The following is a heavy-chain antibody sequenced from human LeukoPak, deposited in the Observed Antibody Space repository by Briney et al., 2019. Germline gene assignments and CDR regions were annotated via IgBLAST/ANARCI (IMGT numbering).Heavy chain of an antibody. CDR2: ISAYNGNT. D-gene: IGHD2-2*02. CDR1: GYTCTSYG. CDR3: ARVEDIVVVTAAILSTPYNWFDP. Sequence: ASVKGSCKASGYTCTSYGISWVRQAPGQGLEWMGWISAYNGNTNYAQKLQGRVTMTTDTSTSTAYMALRRLRSDDTAVYYCARVEDIVVVTAAILSTPYNWFDPCCQGTLVSVSS. V-gene: IGHV1-18*01. J-gene: IGHJ5*02.